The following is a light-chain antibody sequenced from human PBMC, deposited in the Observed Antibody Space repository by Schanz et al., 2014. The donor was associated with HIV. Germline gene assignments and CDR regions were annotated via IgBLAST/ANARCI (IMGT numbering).Light chain of an antibody. CDR2: EGS. Sequence: QSVLTQPPSASGSPGQSVTISCTGTSSDVGGYNYVSWYQQHPGKAPKLMIYEGSKRPSGVSNRFSGSKSGNTASLTISGLQAEDEADYYCCSYTSSSTLYVFGTGTKLTVL. J-gene: IGLJ1*01. V-gene: IGLV2-14*01. CDR3: CSYTSSSTLYV. CDR1: SSDVGGYNY.